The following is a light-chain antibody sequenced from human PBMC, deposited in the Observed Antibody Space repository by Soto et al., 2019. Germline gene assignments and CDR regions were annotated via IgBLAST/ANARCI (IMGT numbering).Light chain of an antibody. V-gene: IGKV1-39*01. J-gene: IGKJ1*01. CDR3: HQSSMTPRS. Sequence: DIRLTQSPSPLSAYVGDRVTITCRASQNIDTYLMWYQQKAGRAPDLLIYAASSLQNGVPSRFRGSGSGTEFTLTISGLQPEDVAPYYCHQSSMTPRSFAQGTKVEIK. CDR1: QNIDTY. CDR2: AAS.